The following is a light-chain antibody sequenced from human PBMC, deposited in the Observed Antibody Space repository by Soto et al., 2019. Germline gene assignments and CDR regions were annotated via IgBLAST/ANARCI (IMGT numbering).Light chain of an antibody. CDR1: SSDVGGYNY. Sequence: QSALTQPASVSGSPGQSSTISCTGTSSDVGGYNYVSWYQQHPGKAPKLMIYDVSNRPSRVSNRFSGSKSGNTASLTISGLQAEDEADYYCSSSTSSSTLVFGRGTKVTAL. J-gene: IGLJ2*01. CDR3: SSSTSSSTLV. CDR2: DVS. V-gene: IGLV2-14*01.